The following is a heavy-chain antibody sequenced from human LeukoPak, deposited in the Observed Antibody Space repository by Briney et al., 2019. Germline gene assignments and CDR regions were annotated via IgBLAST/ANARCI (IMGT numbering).Heavy chain of an antibody. CDR1: GYTFTDYY. CDR3: ARANYYGSGSYYYYYGMNV. Sequence: ASVKVSCKASGYTFTDYYMHWVRQAPGQGFEWMGWINPNDGDTNYAQKFQGRVTMTRDTSISTAHMEVSRLRSDDTAVYYCARANYYGSGSYYYYYGMNVWGKGTTVTVSS. V-gene: IGHV1-2*02. D-gene: IGHD3-10*01. J-gene: IGHJ6*04. CDR2: INPNDGDT.